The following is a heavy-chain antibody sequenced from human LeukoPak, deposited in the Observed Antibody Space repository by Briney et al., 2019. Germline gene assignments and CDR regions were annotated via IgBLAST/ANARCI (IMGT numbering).Heavy chain of an antibody. CDR2: ISAYNGNT. V-gene: IGHV1-18*01. D-gene: IGHD2-21*02. CDR1: GYTFTSYG. J-gene: IGHJ4*02. CDR3: AREVAYCGGDCLAYYFDY. Sequence: ASVTVSFTASGYTFTSYGISWVRQAPGQGLEWMGWISAYNGNTNYAQKLQGRVTMTTDTSTSTAYMELRSLRSDDTAVYYCAREVAYCGGDCLAYYFDYWGQGTLVTVSS.